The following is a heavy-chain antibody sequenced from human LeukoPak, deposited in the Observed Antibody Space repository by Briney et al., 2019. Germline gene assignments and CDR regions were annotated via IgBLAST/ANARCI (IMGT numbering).Heavy chain of an antibody. J-gene: IGHJ5*02. CDR3: AMILRGTYLGALDP. D-gene: IGHD7-27*01. CDR2: TYYRSRWYT. V-gene: IGHV6-1*01. Sequence: SQTLSLTCVVTGDSVSNYSAAWEWIRQSPSRGLEWLGRTYYRSRWYTDYAPAMKSRITVSPDTSKNQFSLQVNAVTPEDTAVYYCAMILRGTYLGALDPWGQGTLVTASS. CDR1: GDSVSNYSAA.